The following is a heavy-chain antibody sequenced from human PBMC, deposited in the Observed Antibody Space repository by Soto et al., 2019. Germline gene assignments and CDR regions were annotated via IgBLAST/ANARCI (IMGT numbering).Heavy chain of an antibody. D-gene: IGHD3-10*01. CDR1: GYTFTSYG. Sequence: ASVKVSCKASGYTFTSYGISWVRQAPGQGLEWMGWISAYNGNTNYAQKLQGRVTMTTDTSTSTAYMELRNLRSDDTAVYYCARQWFGELLTYYYGMDVWGQGTTVTVSS. V-gene: IGHV1-18*01. CDR3: ARQWFGELLTYYYGMDV. CDR2: ISAYNGNT. J-gene: IGHJ6*02.